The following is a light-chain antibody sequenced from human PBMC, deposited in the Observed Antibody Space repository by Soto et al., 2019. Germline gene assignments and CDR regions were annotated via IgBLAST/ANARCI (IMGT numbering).Light chain of an antibody. J-gene: IGKJ1*01. CDR2: KAS. V-gene: IGKV1-5*03. CDR3: QQYNDNWT. CDR1: QSISSW. Sequence: DVHITQSPSTLSASVGDRVTITCRASQSISSWLAWYQQKPGTAPKLLIYKASTLQSGVPSRFSGSGSGTEFTLTISSLQPDNSATYYCQQYNDNWTFGQGPK.